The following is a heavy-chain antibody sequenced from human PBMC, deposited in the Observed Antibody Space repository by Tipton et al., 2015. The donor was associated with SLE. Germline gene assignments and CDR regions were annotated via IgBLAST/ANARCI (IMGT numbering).Heavy chain of an antibody. D-gene: IGHD6-19*01. CDR1: GGSFSGYY. V-gene: IGHV4-34*01. Sequence: TLSLTCAVYGGSFSGYYWSWIRQPPGKGLEWIGEINHSGSTNYNPSLKSRVTISVDTSKNQFSLKLSSVTAADTAVYYCASRGRMIAVAVRHAFDIWGQGPMVTVSS. CDR3: ASRGRMIAVAVRHAFDI. J-gene: IGHJ3*02. CDR2: INHSGST.